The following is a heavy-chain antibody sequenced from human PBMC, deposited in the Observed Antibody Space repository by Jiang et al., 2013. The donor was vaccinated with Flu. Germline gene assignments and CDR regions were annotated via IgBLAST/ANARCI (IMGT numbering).Heavy chain of an antibody. V-gene: IGHV4-4*07. J-gene: IGHJ5*02. D-gene: IGHD6-19*01. CDR1: GGSISNYY. CDR2: IMPGTT. CDR3: ARRRAGVDWFDP. Sequence: PGLVKPSETLSLTCTVSGGSISNYYWNWIRQPAGEGLEWIGRIMPGTTNYNPPHKSRVTVSVDSSKNQFSLKLSSVTAADTAVYYCARRRAGVDWFDPWGQGTLVTVSS.